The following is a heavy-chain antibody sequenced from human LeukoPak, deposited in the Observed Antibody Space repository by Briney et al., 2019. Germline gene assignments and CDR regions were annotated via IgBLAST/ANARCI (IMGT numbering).Heavy chain of an antibody. V-gene: IGHV3-23*01. D-gene: IGHD2-15*01. CDR1: GFSFSIYA. J-gene: IGHJ4*02. CDR2: IKNGGNDP. CDR3: ARGGHDSNPFYW. Sequence: PGGSLRLSCAASGFSFSIYAMGWVRQAPGKGLEWVSSIKNGGNDPFYADSVKGRFTISRDNSKNTLFLQLSSLRAEDSAVYYCARGGHDSNPFYWWGQGTLVTVSS.